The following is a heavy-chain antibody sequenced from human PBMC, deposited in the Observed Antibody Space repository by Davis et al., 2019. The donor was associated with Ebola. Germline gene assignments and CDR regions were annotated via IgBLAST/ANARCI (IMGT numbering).Heavy chain of an antibody. V-gene: IGHV4-59*01. CDR1: GGSISSYY. CDR2: IYYSGST. Sequence: SETLSLTCTVSGGSISSYYWSWIPQPPGKGLEWIGYIYYSGSTNNNPSLKSRVTISVDTSKNQFSLKLSSVTAADTAVYYCARGGVGPAAPNFQHWGQGTLVTVSS. CDR3: ARGGVGPAAPNFQH. D-gene: IGHD2-2*01. J-gene: IGHJ1*01.